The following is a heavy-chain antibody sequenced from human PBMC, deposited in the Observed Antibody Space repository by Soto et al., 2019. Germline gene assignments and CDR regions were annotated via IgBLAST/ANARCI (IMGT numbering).Heavy chain of an antibody. J-gene: IGHJ4*02. CDR1: GYTFTGYY. Sequence: ASVKVSCKASGYTFTGYYMHWVRQAPGQGLEWMGIINPSGGSTSYAQKFQGRVTMTRDTSTSTVYMELSSLRSEDTAVYYCARESPNRVGARSYFDYWGQGTLVTVSS. CDR2: INPSGGST. V-gene: IGHV1-46*01. CDR3: ARESPNRVGARSYFDY. D-gene: IGHD1-26*01.